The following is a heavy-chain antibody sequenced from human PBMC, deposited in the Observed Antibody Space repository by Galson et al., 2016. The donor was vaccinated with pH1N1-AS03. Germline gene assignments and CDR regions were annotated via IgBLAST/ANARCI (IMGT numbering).Heavy chain of an antibody. Sequence: SVKVSCKASGYSFPTYCFNWVRQAPGQGLEWLGWISAYSGDTHYARKLQGRVTLTTDTSTSTAYMELRSLTSGDTAVYYCARAQYNADYVPAFWGPGTLVTASS. CDR1: GYSFPTYC. D-gene: IGHD4-17*01. CDR2: ISAYSGDT. CDR3: ARAQYNADYVPAF. J-gene: IGHJ4*02. V-gene: IGHV1-18*04.